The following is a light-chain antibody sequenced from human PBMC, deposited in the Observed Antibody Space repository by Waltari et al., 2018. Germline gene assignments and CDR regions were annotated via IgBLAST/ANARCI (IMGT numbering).Light chain of an antibody. CDR1: QSVSSW. CDR2: KAS. J-gene: IGKJ1*01. Sequence: DFQMTQPPSTLSASVVDRVTIACRASQSVSSWLAWYQQKPGEAPKLLIYKASSLDSGVPARFSGSGSGTEFTLTISSLQPDDFATYYCQQYNSYWWTFGQGTKVEIK. V-gene: IGKV1-5*03. CDR3: QQYNSYWWT.